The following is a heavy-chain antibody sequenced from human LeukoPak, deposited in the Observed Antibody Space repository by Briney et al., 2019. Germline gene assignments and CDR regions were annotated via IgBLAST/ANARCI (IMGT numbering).Heavy chain of an antibody. J-gene: IGHJ5*02. CDR3: TREVRFLEWLPHWFDP. CDR2: IRSKAYGGTT. D-gene: IGHD3-3*01. V-gene: IGHV3-49*04. Sequence: GGSRRLSCAASGFTFSSYAMSWVRQAPGKGLEWVGFIRSKAYGGTTEYAASVKGRFTISRDDSKSIAYLQMNSLKTEDTAVYYCTREVRFLEWLPHWFDPWGQGTLVTVSS. CDR1: GFTFSSYA.